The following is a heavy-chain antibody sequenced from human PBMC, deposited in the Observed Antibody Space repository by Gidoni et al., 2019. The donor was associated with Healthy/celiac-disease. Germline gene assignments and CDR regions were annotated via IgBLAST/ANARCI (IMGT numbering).Heavy chain of an antibody. Sequence: QVQLQESGPGLVKPSQTLSPTCTVPGGSISSGGYYWSWIRQHPAKGLEWIGYIYYSGSTYYNPSLKSRVTISVDTSKNQFSLKLSSVTAAGTAVYYCARGGLILGVGYWGQGTLVTVSS. V-gene: IGHV4-31*03. CDR2: IYYSGST. J-gene: IGHJ4*02. CDR3: ARGGLILGVGY. D-gene: IGHD2-15*01. CDR1: GGSISSGGYY.